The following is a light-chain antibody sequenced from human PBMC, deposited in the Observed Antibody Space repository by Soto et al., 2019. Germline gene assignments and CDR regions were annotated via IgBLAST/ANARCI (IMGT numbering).Light chain of an antibody. V-gene: IGLV1-40*01. CDR2: HNN. CDR3: QSFDTTYV. Sequence: QSALTQPPSVSGAPGQRVTISCTGSSSNIGAGYDVHWYQQLPGTAPKLLIYHNNNRPSGVPDRFSGSQSGTSASLAITGLQAEDEADYYCQSFDTTYVFGTGTKLTVL. CDR1: SSNIGAGYD. J-gene: IGLJ1*01.